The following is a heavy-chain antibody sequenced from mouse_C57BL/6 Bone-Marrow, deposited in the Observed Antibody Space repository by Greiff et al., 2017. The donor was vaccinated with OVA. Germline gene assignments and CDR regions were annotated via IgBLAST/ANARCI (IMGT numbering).Heavy chain of an antibody. D-gene: IGHD1-1*01. J-gene: IGHJ2*01. V-gene: IGHV1-55*01. CDR2: IYPGSGST. CDR3: ARWGYYGSRYYFDY. CDR1: GYTFTSYW. Sequence: QVQLQQPGAELVKPGASVKLSCKASGYTFTSYWMHWVKQRPGQGLEWIGDIYPGSGSTNYNEKFKSKATLTVDTSSSTAYMQLSSLTSEDSAVYYCARWGYYGSRYYFDYWGQGTTLTVSS.